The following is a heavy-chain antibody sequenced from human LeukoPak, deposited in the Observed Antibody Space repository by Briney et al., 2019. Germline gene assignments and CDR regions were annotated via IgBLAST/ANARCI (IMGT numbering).Heavy chain of an antibody. Sequence: ASVKVSCKASGYTFTGYYMHWVRQAPGQGLEWMGRINPNSGGTNYAQKFQGRVTMTRDTSISTAYMELSRLRSDDTAVYYCARADRRGYSYGYYYYHGMDVWGQGTTVTVSS. D-gene: IGHD5-18*01. CDR1: GYTFTGYY. J-gene: IGHJ6*02. CDR2: INPNSGGT. V-gene: IGHV1-2*06. CDR3: ARADRRGYSYGYYYYHGMDV.